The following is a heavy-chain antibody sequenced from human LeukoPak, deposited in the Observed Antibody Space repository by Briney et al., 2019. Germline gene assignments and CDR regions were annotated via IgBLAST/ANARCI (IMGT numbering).Heavy chain of an antibody. V-gene: IGHV4-34*01. Sequence: SETLSLTCAVHGGSFSGDYWSWIRQPPGKGLEWIGEINHSGSTNYNPSLKSRVTISVDTSKNQFSLKLSSVTAADTAVYYCARGHRIRLWVLIAFDLWGQGTMVTVSS. CDR2: INHSGST. CDR1: GGSFSGDY. J-gene: IGHJ3*01. CDR3: ARGHRIRLWVLIAFDL. D-gene: IGHD5-18*01.